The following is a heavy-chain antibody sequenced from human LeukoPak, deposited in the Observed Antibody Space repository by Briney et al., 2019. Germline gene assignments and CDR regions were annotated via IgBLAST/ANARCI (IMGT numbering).Heavy chain of an antibody. CDR3: ARDRSYDFWSGYSTPDY. Sequence: GRSLRLSCAASGFTFSSYGMHWVRQAPGKGLEWVAVIWYDGSNKYYADSVKGRFTVSRDNSKNTLDLQMNSLRAEDTAVYYCARDRSYDFWSGYSTPDYWGQGTLVTVSS. V-gene: IGHV3-33*01. CDR2: IWYDGSNK. CDR1: GFTFSSYG. D-gene: IGHD3-3*01. J-gene: IGHJ4*02.